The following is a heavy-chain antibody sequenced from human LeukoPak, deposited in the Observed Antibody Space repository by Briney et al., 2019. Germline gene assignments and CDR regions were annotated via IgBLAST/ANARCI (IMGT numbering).Heavy chain of an antibody. Sequence: GGSLRLSCAASGFTFSSYAMSWVRQAPGKGLEWVSGITGSGSSTYYADSVKGRFIISRDNSKNTLYLQMNSLRAEDTATYYCAKGWTRSSHCDAFDIGGLGTMLTVSA. J-gene: IGHJ3*02. D-gene: IGHD1-1*01. V-gene: IGHV3-23*01. CDR2: ITGSGSST. CDR3: AKGWTRSSHCDAFDI. CDR1: GFTFSSYA.